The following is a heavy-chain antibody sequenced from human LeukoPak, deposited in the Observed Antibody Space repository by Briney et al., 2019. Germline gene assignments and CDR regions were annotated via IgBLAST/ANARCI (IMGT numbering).Heavy chain of an antibody. D-gene: IGHD6-13*01. CDR2: ISGSGGST. CDR1: GFTFSSYA. V-gene: IGHV3-23*01. Sequence: PGGSLRLSCAASGFTFSSYAMSWVRQAPGKGLEWVSAISGSGGSTYYADSVKGRFTISRDNSKNTLYLQMNSLRAEDTAVYYGAKSRSSSWYRGTVGFDPWGQGTLVTVSS. CDR3: AKSRSSSWYRGTVGFDP. J-gene: IGHJ5*02.